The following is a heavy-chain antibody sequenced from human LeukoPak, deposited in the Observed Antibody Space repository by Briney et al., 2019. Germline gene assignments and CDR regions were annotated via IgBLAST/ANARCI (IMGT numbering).Heavy chain of an antibody. CDR1: GGAIISSSFY. Sequence: PWETLSLTCTVSGGAIISSSFYWVWIRQPPGRGLEWIGSIYSSGSTYYNPSVNSRATLSVDTSKKELSLELSSVTAADTSMYYCARLYYSDSAFDYWGQGTLVTVSS. CDR3: ARLYYSDSAFDY. V-gene: IGHV4-39*01. CDR2: IYSSGST. J-gene: IGHJ4*01. D-gene: IGHD3-10*01.